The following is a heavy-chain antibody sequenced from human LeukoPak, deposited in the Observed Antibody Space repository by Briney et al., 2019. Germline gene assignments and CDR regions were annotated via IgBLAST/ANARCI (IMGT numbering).Heavy chain of an antibody. CDR2: ISWNSGSI. CDR1: GFTFDDYA. J-gene: IGHJ4*02. Sequence: GRSLRLSCAASGFTFDDYAMHWVRQAPGKGLEWVSGISWNSGSIGYADSVKGRFTISRDNSKNTLYLQMNSLRAEDTAVYYCAKDLGEQLVPDYWGQGTLVTVSS. D-gene: IGHD6-6*01. CDR3: AKDLGEQLVPDY. V-gene: IGHV3-9*01.